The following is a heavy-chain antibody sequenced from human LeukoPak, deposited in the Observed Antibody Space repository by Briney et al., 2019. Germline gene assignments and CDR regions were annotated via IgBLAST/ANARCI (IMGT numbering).Heavy chain of an antibody. CDR1: GGTFSIYA. D-gene: IGHD5-24*01. Sequence: SVKVSCKASGGTFSIYAISWVRQAPGQGLEWVGRIIPILGIANYAQKFQGRVTITADKSTSTAYMELSSLRSEDTAVYYCARGRRDGYKNDAFDIWGQGTMVTVSS. V-gene: IGHV1-69*04. CDR3: ARGRRDGYKNDAFDI. CDR2: IIPILGIA. J-gene: IGHJ3*02.